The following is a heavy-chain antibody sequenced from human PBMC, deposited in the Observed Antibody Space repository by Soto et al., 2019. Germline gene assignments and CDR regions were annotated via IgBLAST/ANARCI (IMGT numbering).Heavy chain of an antibody. V-gene: IGHV4-59*12. Sequence: PSETLSLTCTVSGGSISGYYWNWIRQPPGKGLEWIGYIYYSGSTNYNPSLKSRVTISVDTSNNQFSLKLTSVTAADTAVYYCARETYHYGSGFDPWGQGTLVTVSS. J-gene: IGHJ5*02. CDR1: GGSISGYY. CDR2: IYYSGST. D-gene: IGHD3-10*01. CDR3: ARETYHYGSGFDP.